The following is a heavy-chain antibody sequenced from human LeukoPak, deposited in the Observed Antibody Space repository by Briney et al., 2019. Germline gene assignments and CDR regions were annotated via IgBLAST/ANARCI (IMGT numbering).Heavy chain of an antibody. CDR3: AKDKSSGWYDGGVLFDY. Sequence: PGRSLRLSCAASGFTFDDYAMHWVRQAPGKGLEWVSGISWNSGSIGYADSVKGRFTISRDNAKCSLYLQMNSLRAEDTALYYCAKDKSSGWYDGGVLFDYWGQGTLVTVSS. CDR2: ISWNSGSI. J-gene: IGHJ4*02. CDR1: GFTFDDYA. D-gene: IGHD6-19*01. V-gene: IGHV3-9*01.